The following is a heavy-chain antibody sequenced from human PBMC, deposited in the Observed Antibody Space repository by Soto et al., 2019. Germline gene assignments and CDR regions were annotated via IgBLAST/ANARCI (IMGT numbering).Heavy chain of an antibody. D-gene: IGHD2-21*02. CDR1: GYTFTNYY. V-gene: IGHV1-46*04. CDR2: IKPTGGET. J-gene: IGHJ5*02. Sequence: QVQLVQSGAEVKKPGASVKVSCRSSGYTFTNYYMHWVRQAPGQGLEWMGMIKPTGGETTYAQKLLGRATMTRDTSTGTLYMELSSLRSEDTAIYYCARGGDIVVVTAPLDHWGQGTLVTVSS. CDR3: ARGGDIVVVTAPLDH.